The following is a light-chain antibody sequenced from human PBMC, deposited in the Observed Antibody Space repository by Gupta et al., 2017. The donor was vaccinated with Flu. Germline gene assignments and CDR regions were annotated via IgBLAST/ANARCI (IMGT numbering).Light chain of an antibody. CDR1: QSLVYSDGNIY. V-gene: IGKV2-30*01. Sequence: DVVMTQSPLSLPVTLGQPASISCRSSQSLVYSDGNIYLHWFQQRPGQSPRRLIYQGSLRESGVPDRFSGSASGTDFTLKIRMVDAEDVGVYYCRRWERCRWAFGPGTKVEI. J-gene: IGKJ1*01. CDR2: QGS. CDR3: RRWERCRWA.